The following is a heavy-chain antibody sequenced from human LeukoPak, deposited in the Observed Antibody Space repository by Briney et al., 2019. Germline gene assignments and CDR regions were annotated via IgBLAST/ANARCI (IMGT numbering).Heavy chain of an antibody. D-gene: IGHD2-2*01. CDR3: ASGTVPAATGLPEHY. CDR2: IIPIFGTA. J-gene: IGHJ4*02. V-gene: IGHV1-69*05. Sequence: ASVKVSCKASGGTFSSYAISWVRQAPGQGLEWMGGIIPIFGTANYAQKFQGRVTITTDESTSTAYMELSSLRSEDTAVYYCASGTVPAATGLPEHYWGQGTLVTVSS. CDR1: GGTFSSYA.